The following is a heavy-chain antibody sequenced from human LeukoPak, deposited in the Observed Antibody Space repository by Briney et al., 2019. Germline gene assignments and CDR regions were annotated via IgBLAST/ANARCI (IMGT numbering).Heavy chain of an antibody. Sequence: ASVKVSCKASGYTFTGYYMHWVRQAPGQGLEWMGWINPNSGGTTYAQKFQGRVTMTRDTSISTAYMELRSLRSDDTAVYYCARDGVSGPNYFDYWGQGTLVTVSS. D-gene: IGHD3-10*01. CDR1: GYTFTGYY. CDR2: INPNSGGT. J-gene: IGHJ4*02. V-gene: IGHV1-2*02. CDR3: ARDGVSGPNYFDY.